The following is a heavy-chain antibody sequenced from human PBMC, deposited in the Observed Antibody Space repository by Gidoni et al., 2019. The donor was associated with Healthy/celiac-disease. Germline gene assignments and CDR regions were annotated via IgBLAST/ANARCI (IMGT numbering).Heavy chain of an antibody. CDR3: ARGTYDFWSGLYPDYFDY. V-gene: IGHV3-11*05. J-gene: IGHJ4*02. Sequence: QVQLVESGGGLVKPGGSLRLSCAASGFTFSDYYRSWIRQAPGKGLEWVSYISSSSSYTNYADSVKGRFTISRDNAKNSLYLQMNSLRAEDTAVYYCARGTYDFWSGLYPDYFDYWGQGTLVTVSS. D-gene: IGHD3-3*01. CDR2: ISSSSSYT. CDR1: GFTFSDYY.